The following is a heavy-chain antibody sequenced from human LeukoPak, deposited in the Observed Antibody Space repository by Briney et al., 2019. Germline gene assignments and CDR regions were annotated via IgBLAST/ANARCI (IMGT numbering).Heavy chain of an antibody. V-gene: IGHV5-51*01. CDR3: ARHLFQDYGPMDV. CDR2: IYPGDSET. D-gene: IGHD4-17*01. Sequence: GESLKISCQGSGYSFGSHWIGWVRQMLGKGLEWIGIIYPGDSETKYNPSFQGQVTISADRSIKTAFLQWRSLKASDTAMYYCARHLFQDYGPMDVWGQGTTVTVFS. J-gene: IGHJ6*02. CDR1: GYSFGSHW.